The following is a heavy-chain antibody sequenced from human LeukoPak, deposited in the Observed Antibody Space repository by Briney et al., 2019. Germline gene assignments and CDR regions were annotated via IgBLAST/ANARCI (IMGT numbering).Heavy chain of an antibody. V-gene: IGHV1-18*01. CDR1: GYTFTSYG. CDR3: ARVESSSWLRSYYYYGMDV. D-gene: IGHD6-13*01. J-gene: IGHJ6*02. CDR2: ISAYNGNT. Sequence: AASVKVSCKASGYTFTSYGISWVRQAPGQGLEWMGWISAYNGNTNYAQKLQGRVTMTTDTSTSTAYMELRSLRSDDTAVYYCARVESSSWLRSYYYYGMDVWGQGTTVTVSS.